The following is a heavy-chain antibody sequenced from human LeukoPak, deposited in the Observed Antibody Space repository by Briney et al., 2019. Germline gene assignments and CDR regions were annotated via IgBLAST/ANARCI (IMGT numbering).Heavy chain of an antibody. V-gene: IGHV1-18*01. CDR3: ARGSLEISKVGVDF. Sequence: ASVKVSCKASGYTFTSYYINWARQAPGQGLEWMGWISAPNGDTNYAQKFRGRVSMTTDTSTSTAYMELRSLRSDDTAVYYCARGSLEISKVGVDFWGQGTLVTVSS. D-gene: IGHD2/OR15-2a*01. CDR1: GYTFTSYY. J-gene: IGHJ4*02. CDR2: ISAPNGDT.